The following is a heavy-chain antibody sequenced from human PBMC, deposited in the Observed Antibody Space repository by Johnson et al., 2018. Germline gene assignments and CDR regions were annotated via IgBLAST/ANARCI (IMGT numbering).Heavy chain of an antibody. CDR2: IKSKTDGGAT. CDR3: TTGLGAFPSIAL. J-gene: IGHJ2*01. CDR1: DFTFSNAW. Sequence: VQLVESGGTLVKPGGSLRLSCAASDFTFSNAWMNWVRQAPGKGLEWVGRIKSKTDGGATDYTAPVKGRFTILRDDSKNTLYLQMNSLKAEEPAAYYCTTGLGAFPSIALWGRGTLVTVSS. D-gene: IGHD4/OR15-4a*01. V-gene: IGHV3-15*07.